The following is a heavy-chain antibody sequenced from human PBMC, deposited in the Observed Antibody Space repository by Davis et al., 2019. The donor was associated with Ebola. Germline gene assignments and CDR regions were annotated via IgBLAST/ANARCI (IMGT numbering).Heavy chain of an antibody. V-gene: IGHV5-51*01. Sequence: KVSCKGSGYSFTSYWIGWVRQMPGNGLEWMGIIYPGDSDTRYSPSFQGQVTISADKSISTAYLQWSSLKASDTAMYYCATSTMVRGVSLDYGMDVWGQGTTVTVSS. J-gene: IGHJ6*02. CDR2: IYPGDSDT. CDR3: ATSTMVRGVSLDYGMDV. D-gene: IGHD3-10*01. CDR1: GYSFTSYW.